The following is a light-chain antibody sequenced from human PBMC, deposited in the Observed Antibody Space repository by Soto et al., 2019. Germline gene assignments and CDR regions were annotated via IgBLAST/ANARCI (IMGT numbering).Light chain of an antibody. J-gene: IGKJ1*01. CDR2: DVS. CDR3: QQYNNYPWT. CDR1: QSIRSW. V-gene: IGKV1-5*01. Sequence: DIQMTQSPSTLSASVGDRVTITCRASQSIRSWLAWYQQKPGKAPKLLIYDVSSLESGVPSSFSGSGSGTEFTLTISSLQPDDFATYYCQQYNNYPWTFGQGTKV.